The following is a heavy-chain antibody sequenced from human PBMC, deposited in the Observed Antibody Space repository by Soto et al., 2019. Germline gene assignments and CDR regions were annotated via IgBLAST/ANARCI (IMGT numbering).Heavy chain of an antibody. CDR3: ARDSVGGFRGYDYFHF. D-gene: IGHD5-12*01. CDR2: ISGLNGNT. Sequence: QVQLEQSGVEVKKPGASVKVSCEASGYTFTTYGMSWVREAPGQRLEWMGWISGLNGNTKYVQKCQCRVPMTTDTSTSTAYMELRSLISDATAVDYCARDSVGGFRGYDYFHFWGPGTLVIVSS. J-gene: IGHJ4*02. CDR1: GYTFTTYG. V-gene: IGHV1-18*01.